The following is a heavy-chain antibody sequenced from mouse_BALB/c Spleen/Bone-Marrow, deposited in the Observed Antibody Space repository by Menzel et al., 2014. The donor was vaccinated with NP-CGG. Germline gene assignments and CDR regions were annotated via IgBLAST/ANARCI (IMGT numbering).Heavy chain of an antibody. J-gene: IGHJ4*01. CDR3: ARLGGYYVAMDY. D-gene: IGHD2-3*01. V-gene: IGHV1S29*02. CDR2: IYPYNGGT. CDR1: GYTFTDYN. Sequence: EVQLQQSGPELVKPGASVKISCKASGYTFTDYNMHWVKQSHGKSLEWIGYIYPYNGGTGYNQKFKSKATLTVDNSSSTAYMELRSLTSEDSAVYYCARLGGYYVAMDYWGQGTSVTVSS.